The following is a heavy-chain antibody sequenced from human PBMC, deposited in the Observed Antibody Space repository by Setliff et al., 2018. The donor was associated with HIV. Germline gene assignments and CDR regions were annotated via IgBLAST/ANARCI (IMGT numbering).Heavy chain of an antibody. J-gene: IGHJ4*02. CDR1: GFTFSGYW. Sequence: GGSLRLSCRASGFTFSGYWIHWVRQAPGKGLEWVSRINNDGSITSYADSVKGRFTISRDNAKNTLYLQINSLSAEDTAVYYCAREAYRLPWIDNWGQGTLVTVSS. CDR2: INNDGSIT. D-gene: IGHD1-1*01. CDR3: AREAYRLPWIDN. V-gene: IGHV3-74*01.